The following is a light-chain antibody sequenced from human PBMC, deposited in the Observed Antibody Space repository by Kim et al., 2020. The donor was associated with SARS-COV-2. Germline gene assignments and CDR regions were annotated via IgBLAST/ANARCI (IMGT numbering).Light chain of an antibody. CDR2: DVS. V-gene: IGLV2-11*01. CDR3: CSYAGGSSV. CDR1: SSDVGGYNY. J-gene: IGLJ1*01. Sequence: PGQSVTISCTGTSSDVGGYNYVSWYQQHPGKAAKLMIYDVSKRPSGVPDRFSGSKSGNTASLTVSGLQADDEADYYCCSYAGGSSVFGTGTKVTVL.